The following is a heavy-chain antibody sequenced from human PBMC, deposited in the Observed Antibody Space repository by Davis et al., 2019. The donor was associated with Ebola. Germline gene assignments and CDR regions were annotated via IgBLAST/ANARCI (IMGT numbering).Heavy chain of an antibody. J-gene: IGHJ4*02. CDR1: GYTFTGYY. V-gene: IGHV1-2*06. D-gene: IGHD3-3*01. Sequence: ASVKVSCKASGYTFTGYYMHWVRQAPEQGLEWMGRINPNSGGTNYAQKFQGRVTMTRDTSISTAYMELSRLRSDDTAVYYCARDFDFWSGYLSTYFDYWGQGTLVTVSS. CDR2: INPNSGGT. CDR3: ARDFDFWSGYLSTYFDY.